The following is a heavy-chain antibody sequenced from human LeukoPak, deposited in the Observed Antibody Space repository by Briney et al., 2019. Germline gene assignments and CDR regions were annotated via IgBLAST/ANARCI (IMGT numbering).Heavy chain of an antibody. CDR3: VRDGMVTEPIIY. J-gene: IGHJ4*02. CDR1: GFTFSNYG. CDR2: IRYDVKTE. V-gene: IGHV3-30*02. Sequence: GGSLRLSCVVSGFTFSNYGRHWVRQAPGKGLEWVAFIRYDVKTEHYAYSVKGRLTVSRDTSKNTLYLQMNSLRVEDTAVYYCVRDGMVTEPIIYWGQGTLVTVSS. D-gene: IGHD2-21*02.